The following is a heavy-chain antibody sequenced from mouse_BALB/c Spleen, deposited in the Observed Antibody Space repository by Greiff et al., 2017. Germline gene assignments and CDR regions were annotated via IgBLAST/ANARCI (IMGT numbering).Heavy chain of an antibody. CDR3: AREVGYYENY. CDR1: GYAFTNYL. Sequence: VQLQQSGAELVRPGTSVKVSCKASGYAFTNYLIEWVKQRPGQGLEWIGVINPGSGGTNYNEKFKGKATLTADKSSSTAYMQLSGLTSDDSAVYFCAREVGYYENYWGQGTTLTVSS. J-gene: IGHJ2*01. D-gene: IGHD2-3*01. V-gene: IGHV1-54*01. CDR2: INPGSGGT.